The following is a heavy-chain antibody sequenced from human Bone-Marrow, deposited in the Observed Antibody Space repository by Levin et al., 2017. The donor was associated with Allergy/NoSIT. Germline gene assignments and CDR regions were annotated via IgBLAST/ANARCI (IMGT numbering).Heavy chain of an antibody. J-gene: IGHJ4*02. Sequence: PGGSLRLSCAASGFTVSSYDMHWVRQATGRGLEWVSAIGTAADSYYSGSVKGRFTVSRDNAKNSFYLQMNSLRAGDTAVYYCARVALPRYCTSTSCSDSGYYFDYWGQGTLVTVSS. V-gene: IGHV3-13*04. CDR1: GFTVSSYD. CDR2: IGTAADS. D-gene: IGHD2-2*01. CDR3: ARVALPRYCTSTSCSDSGYYFDY.